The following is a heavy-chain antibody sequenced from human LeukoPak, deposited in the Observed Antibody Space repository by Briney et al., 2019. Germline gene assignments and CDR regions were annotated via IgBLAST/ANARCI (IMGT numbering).Heavy chain of an antibody. V-gene: IGHV3-49*04. CDR2: IRSKAYGGTT. Sequence: PGRSLRLSCTASGFTFGDYAMSWVRQAPGKGLEWVGFIRSKAYGGTTEYAAPVKGRFTISRDDSKSIAYLQMNSLKTEDTAVYYCTSIEFYDSSGYSDYWGQGTLVTVSS. CDR1: GFTFGDYA. J-gene: IGHJ4*02. D-gene: IGHD3-22*01. CDR3: TSIEFYDSSGYSDY.